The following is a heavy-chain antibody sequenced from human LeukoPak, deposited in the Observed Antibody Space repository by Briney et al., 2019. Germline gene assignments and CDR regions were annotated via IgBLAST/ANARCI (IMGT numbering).Heavy chain of an antibody. Sequence: ASVKVSCKVSGYTLTELSMHWVRQAPGKGLEWMGGFDPEDGETIYAQKFQGRVTMTEDTSTDTAYMELSSLRSAHPAVYYCERPSSGYYSGGFNYWGQGTLVTVSS. CDR3: ERPSSGYYSGGFNY. D-gene: IGHD3-22*01. CDR1: GYTLTELS. J-gene: IGHJ4*02. V-gene: IGHV1-24*01. CDR2: FDPEDGET.